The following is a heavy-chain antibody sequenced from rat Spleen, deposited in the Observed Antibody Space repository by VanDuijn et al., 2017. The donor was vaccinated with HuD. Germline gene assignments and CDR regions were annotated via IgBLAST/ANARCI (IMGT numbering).Heavy chain of an antibody. CDR3: ARTDTYYGSTDYFDY. J-gene: IGHJ2*01. D-gene: IGHD1-9*01. CDR1: GFTFSHYG. Sequence: EVQLVESGGGLVQPGRSLKLPCAASGFTFSHYGMAWVRQAPTKGLEWVATVSYGGSSTYYRDSVKGRFTISRDNAKSTLYLQMDSLRSEDTAIYYCARTDTYYGSTDYFDYWGQGVMVTVSS. V-gene: IGHV5-29*01. CDR2: VSYGGSST.